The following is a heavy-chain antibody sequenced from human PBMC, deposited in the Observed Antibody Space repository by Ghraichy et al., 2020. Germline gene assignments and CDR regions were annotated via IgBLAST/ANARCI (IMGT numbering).Heavy chain of an antibody. D-gene: IGHD6-19*01. J-gene: IGHJ4*02. CDR1: GFTVSRKY. Sequence: GGSLRLSCAASGFTVSRKYMTWVRQAPGKGLEWVSLIYSGGSTYYADSVKGRFSISIDESKNTLYLQMNSLRAEDTAVYYCARDPSGSSGWAYFDYWGQGTLFTVSS. CDR2: IYSGGST. CDR3: ARDPSGSSGWAYFDY. V-gene: IGHV3-53*01.